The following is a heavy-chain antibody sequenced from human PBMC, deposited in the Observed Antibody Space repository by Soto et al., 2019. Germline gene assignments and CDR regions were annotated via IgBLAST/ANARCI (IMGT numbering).Heavy chain of an antibody. CDR3: ARVGVTIVGVVPSYYGMDV. J-gene: IGHJ6*01. V-gene: IGHV1-69*06. CDR2: IIPIFGTA. Sequence: SVKVSCKASGGTFSSYAISWVRQAPGQGLEWMGGIIPIFGTANYAQKFQGRVTITADKSTSTASMELSSLRSADTAVYYCARVGVTIVGVVPSYYGMDVWGQGTTVTFSS. D-gene: IGHD3-3*01. CDR1: GGTFSSYA.